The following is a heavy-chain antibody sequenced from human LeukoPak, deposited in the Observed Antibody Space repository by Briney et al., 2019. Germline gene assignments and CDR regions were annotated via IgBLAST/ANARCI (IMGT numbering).Heavy chain of an antibody. D-gene: IGHD3-3*01. CDR3: AKDPFLRFLEWLPSSWFDP. J-gene: IGHJ5*02. V-gene: IGHV3-30*18. CDR2: ISYDGSNK. Sequence: GGSLRLSCAASGFTFSSYGMHWVRQAPGKGLEWVAVISYDGSNKYYADSVKGRFTISRDNSKNTLYLQMNSLRAEDTAVYYCAKDPFLRFLEWLPSSWFDPWGQGTLVTVSS. CDR1: GFTFSSYG.